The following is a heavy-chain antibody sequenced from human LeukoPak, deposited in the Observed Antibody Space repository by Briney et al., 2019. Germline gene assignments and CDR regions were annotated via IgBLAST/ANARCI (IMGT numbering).Heavy chain of an antibody. D-gene: IGHD2-2*01. V-gene: IGHV3-11*04. Sequence: PGGSLRLSCAASGFTFSDYYMSWIRQAPGKGLEWVSYISSSGSTIYYADSVKGRFTISRDNAKNSLYLQMNSLRAEDTAVYYCARESPDDIVVVPAAVLNWFDPGGEGTLVTVSS. CDR3: ARESPDDIVVVPAAVLNWFDP. CDR1: GFTFSDYY. J-gene: IGHJ5*02. CDR2: ISSSGSTI.